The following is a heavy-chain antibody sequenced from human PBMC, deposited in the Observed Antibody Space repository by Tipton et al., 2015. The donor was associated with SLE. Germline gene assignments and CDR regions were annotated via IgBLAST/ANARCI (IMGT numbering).Heavy chain of an antibody. V-gene: IGHV4-31*03. D-gene: IGHD2-15*01. CDR1: GGSISSNCYY. J-gene: IGHJ5*02. CDR3: ARDGRGYCDNSGCSEYNWFDP. CDR2: IYYSGTT. Sequence: TLSLTCTVSGGSISSNCYYWTWIRQHPGEGLEWIAYIYYSGTTYYNPSLKSRVIISVDTSQNQFSLKLSTVTAADTAVYYCARDGRGYCDNSGCSEYNWFDPWGQGTLVTVSS.